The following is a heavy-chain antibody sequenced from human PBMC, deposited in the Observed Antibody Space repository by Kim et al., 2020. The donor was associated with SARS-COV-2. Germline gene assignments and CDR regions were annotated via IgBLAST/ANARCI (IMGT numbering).Heavy chain of an antibody. J-gene: IGHJ4*02. V-gene: IGHV4-31*02. D-gene: IGHD2-2*01. CDR3: ARWSSYFDY. Sequence: STSYTPSLVKSRITISVDTSKNQFSLKLSSVTAADTAVYYCARWSSYFDYWGQGTLVTVSS. CDR2: ST.